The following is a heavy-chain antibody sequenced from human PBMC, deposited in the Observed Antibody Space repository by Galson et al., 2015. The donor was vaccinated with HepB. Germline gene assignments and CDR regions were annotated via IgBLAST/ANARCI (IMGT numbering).Heavy chain of an antibody. Sequence: SVKVSCKASGGTFSSYAISWVRQAPGQGLEWMGGIIPIFGTANYAQKFQGRVTITADESTSTAYMELSSLRSEDTAVYYCARDSAYDFWSGYYFVGGWFDPWGQGTLVTVSS. CDR1: GGTFSSYA. CDR3: ARDSAYDFWSGYYFVGGWFDP. V-gene: IGHV1-69*13. J-gene: IGHJ5*02. CDR2: IIPIFGTA. D-gene: IGHD3-3*01.